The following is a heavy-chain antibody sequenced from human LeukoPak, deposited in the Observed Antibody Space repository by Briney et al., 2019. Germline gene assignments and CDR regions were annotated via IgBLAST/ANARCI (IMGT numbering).Heavy chain of an antibody. CDR1: GYTFTGHY. J-gene: IGHJ3*02. CDR3: AKDRARVGTMVDAFDM. Sequence: ASVKVSCKASGYTFTGHYMHWVRQAPGQGLEWMGWINPNSGGTNYAQKFQGRVTITRDTSISTAYMELSRLRSDDTAVYYCAKDRARVGTMVDAFDMWGQGTMVTVSS. CDR2: INPNSGGT. V-gene: IGHV1-2*02. D-gene: IGHD1-1*01.